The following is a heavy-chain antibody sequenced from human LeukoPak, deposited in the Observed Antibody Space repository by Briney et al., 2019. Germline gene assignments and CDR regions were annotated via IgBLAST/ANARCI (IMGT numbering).Heavy chain of an antibody. CDR3: ARKTARGGGVFYYYYGMDV. CDR2: IYYSGST. D-gene: IGHD3-16*01. CDR1: GGSISSSSYY. J-gene: IGHJ6*04. V-gene: IGHV4-39*01. Sequence: NPSETLSLTCTVSGGSISSSSYYWGWIRQPPGKGLEWIGSIYYSGSTYYNPSLKSRVTISVDTSKNQFSLKLSSVTAADTAVYYCARKTARGGGVFYYYYGMDVWGKGTTVTVSS.